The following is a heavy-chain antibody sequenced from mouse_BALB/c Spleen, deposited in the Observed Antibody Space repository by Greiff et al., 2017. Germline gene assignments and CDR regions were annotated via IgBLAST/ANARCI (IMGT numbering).Heavy chain of an antibody. Sequence: QVQLKQSGPDLVAPSQSLSITCTVSGFSLTSYGVHWVRQPPGKGLEWLVVIWSDGSTTYNSALKSRLSISKDNSKSQVFLKMNSLQTDDTAMYYCARHEGDGYYVAYWGQGTLVTVSA. CDR1: GFSLTSYG. CDR2: IWSDGST. V-gene: IGHV2-6-2*01. J-gene: IGHJ3*01. D-gene: IGHD2-3*01. CDR3: ARHEGDGYYVAY.